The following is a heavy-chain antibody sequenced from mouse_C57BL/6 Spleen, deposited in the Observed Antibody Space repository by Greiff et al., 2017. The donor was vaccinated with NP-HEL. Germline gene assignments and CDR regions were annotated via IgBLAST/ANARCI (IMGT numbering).Heavy chain of an antibody. D-gene: IGHD1-1*01. CDR3: TRKRGFYYVSSYAMDY. Sequence: QVQLQQSGAELVRPGASVTLSCKASGYTFTDYEMHWVKQTPVHGLEWIGAIDPGTGGAAYNQKFKGKAILTADKSSSTAYMELRSLTSEDSAVYYCTRKRGFYYVSSYAMDYWGQGTSVTVSS. CDR1: GYTFTDYE. CDR2: IDPGTGGA. V-gene: IGHV1-15*01. J-gene: IGHJ4*01.